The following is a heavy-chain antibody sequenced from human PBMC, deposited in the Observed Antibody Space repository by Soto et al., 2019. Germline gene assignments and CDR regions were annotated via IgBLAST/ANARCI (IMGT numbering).Heavy chain of an antibody. CDR1: GFTVSSNS. V-gene: IGHV3-66*01. D-gene: IGHD3-22*01. CDR2: IYSGGTT. Sequence: EVQLVESGGGLVQPGGSLRLSCAASGFTVSSNSMSWVRQAPGKGLEWVSVIYSGGTTYYADSVKGRFTISRDISKNTLYLQMNSIRAEDTAVYYCARNGESSDSRGWLDPLGQGTLVTVSS. J-gene: IGHJ5*02. CDR3: ARNGESSDSRGWLDP.